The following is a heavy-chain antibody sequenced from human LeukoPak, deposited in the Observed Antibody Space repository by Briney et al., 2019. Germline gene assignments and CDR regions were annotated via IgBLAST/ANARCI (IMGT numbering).Heavy chain of an antibody. CDR2: INHSGST. Sequence: PSETLSLTCAVYGGSFSGYYWSWIRQLPGKGLEWIGEINHSGSTNYNPSLKSRVTISVDTSKNQFSLKLSSVTAADTAVYYCARGLDVVVPAAIGSWFDPWGQGTLVTVSS. D-gene: IGHD2-2*01. J-gene: IGHJ5*02. CDR3: ARGLDVVVPAAIGSWFDP. V-gene: IGHV4-34*01. CDR1: GGSFSGYY.